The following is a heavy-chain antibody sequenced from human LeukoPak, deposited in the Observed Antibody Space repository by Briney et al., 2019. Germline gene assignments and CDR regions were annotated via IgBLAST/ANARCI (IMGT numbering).Heavy chain of an antibody. D-gene: IGHD3-22*01. V-gene: IGHV3-7*01. CDR3: ATSVQNYYDSSGYYYT. CDR1: GFTFSRYW. CDR2: IEQDGSEK. J-gene: IGHJ4*02. Sequence: GGSLRLSCAASGFTFSRYWMNWVRQAPGKGLEWVANIEQDGSEKNYVDSVKGRFTIFRDNAKNSLYLQMNSLGGEDTAVYYCATSVQNYYDSSGYYYTWGQGTLVSVSS.